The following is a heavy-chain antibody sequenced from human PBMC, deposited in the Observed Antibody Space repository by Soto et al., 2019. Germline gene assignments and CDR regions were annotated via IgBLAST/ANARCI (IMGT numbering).Heavy chain of an antibody. D-gene: IGHD6-13*01. J-gene: IGHJ5*02. Sequence: QVQLVESGGGVVQPGRSLRLSCAASGFTFSSYGMHWVRQAPGKGLEWVAVIWYDGSNKYYADSVKGRFTISRDNSKNTLYLQMNRLRAEDTVVYYCARDHAAAGLNWFDPWGQGTLVTVSS. CDR1: GFTFSSYG. CDR2: IWYDGSNK. V-gene: IGHV3-33*01. CDR3: ARDHAAAGLNWFDP.